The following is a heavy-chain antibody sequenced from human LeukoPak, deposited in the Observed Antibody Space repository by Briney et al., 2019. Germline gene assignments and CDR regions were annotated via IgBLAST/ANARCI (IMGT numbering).Heavy chain of an antibody. D-gene: IGHD4-17*01. Sequence: GESLKISCKASGYRFTNYWIRWVRQMPGKGLEWMVIIYPGDSETRYSPSFQGQVTISADKSISATYLQWSSLKASDTAMYYCARALRTGQGDYVPVLWGQGTLVTASS. CDR2: IYPGDSET. V-gene: IGHV5-51*01. CDR1: GYRFTNYW. J-gene: IGHJ4*02. CDR3: ARALRTGQGDYVPVL.